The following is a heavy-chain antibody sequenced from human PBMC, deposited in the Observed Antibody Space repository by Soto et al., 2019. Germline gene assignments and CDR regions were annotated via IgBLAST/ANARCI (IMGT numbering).Heavy chain of an antibody. CDR3: ATDLGYYYDSSGYYY. Sequence: ASVKVSCKASGGTFSSYTISWVRQAPGQGLEWMGGFDPEDGETIYAQKFQGRVTMTEDTSTDTAYMELSSLRSEDTAVYYCATDLGYYYDSSGYYYWGQGTLVTVS. CDR1: GGTFSSYT. CDR2: FDPEDGET. D-gene: IGHD3-22*01. J-gene: IGHJ4*02. V-gene: IGHV1-24*01.